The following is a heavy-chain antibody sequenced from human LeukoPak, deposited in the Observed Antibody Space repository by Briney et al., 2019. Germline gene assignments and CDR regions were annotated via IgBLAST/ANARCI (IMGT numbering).Heavy chain of an antibody. CDR3: ARGHSSGWYRRNDFDY. Sequence: GASVKVSCKASGYTFTSYAMNWVRQAPGQGLEWMGWINTNTGNPTYAQGFTGRFVFSLDTSVSTAYLQVSSLKAEDTAVYYCARGHSSGWYRRNDFDYWGQGTLVTVSS. V-gene: IGHV7-4-1*02. CDR2: INTNTGNP. CDR1: GYTFTSYA. D-gene: IGHD6-19*01. J-gene: IGHJ4*02.